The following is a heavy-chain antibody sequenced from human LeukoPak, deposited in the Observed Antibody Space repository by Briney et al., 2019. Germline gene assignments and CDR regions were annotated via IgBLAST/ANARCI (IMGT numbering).Heavy chain of an antibody. Sequence: SETLSLTCTVSGGSISSDYWSWIRQPPGRGLEWIGYIYYSGSTNYNPSLKSRVTISVDTSKNQFSLKLSSVTAADTAVYYCARTPGDNFDYWGQGTLVTVSS. CDR1: GGSISSDY. CDR3: ARTPGDNFDY. D-gene: IGHD3-9*01. CDR2: IYYSGST. V-gene: IGHV4-59*01. J-gene: IGHJ4*02.